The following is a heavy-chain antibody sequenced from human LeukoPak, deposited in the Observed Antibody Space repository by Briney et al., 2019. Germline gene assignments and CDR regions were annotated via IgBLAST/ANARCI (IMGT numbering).Heavy chain of an antibody. Sequence: GGSLRLSCAASGFTFSSYAMHWVRQAPGKGLEWVAVISYDGSNKYYADSVKGRFTISRDNSKNTLYLQMNSLRAEDTAVYYCARAPRGTGLDYWGQGTLVTVSS. CDR1: GFTFSSYA. D-gene: IGHD3/OR15-3a*01. V-gene: IGHV3-30-3*01. J-gene: IGHJ4*02. CDR2: ISYDGSNK. CDR3: ARAPRGTGLDY.